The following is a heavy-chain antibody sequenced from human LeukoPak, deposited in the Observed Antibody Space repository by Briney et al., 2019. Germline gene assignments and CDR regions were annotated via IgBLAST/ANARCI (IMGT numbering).Heavy chain of an antibody. CDR2: IRSSGRSI. V-gene: IGHV3-48*03. J-gene: IGHJ3*02. D-gene: IGHD1-14*01. Sequence: GGPLRLSCAASGFTFISFEMNWVRQAPGKGLEWISYIRSSGRSIYYADSVKGRFTISRDNAKNSLYLQMNSLRAEDTAVYYCARDRNMGGTIPEGAFDIWGQGTMVTVSS. CDR1: GFTFISFE. CDR3: ARDRNMGGTIPEGAFDI.